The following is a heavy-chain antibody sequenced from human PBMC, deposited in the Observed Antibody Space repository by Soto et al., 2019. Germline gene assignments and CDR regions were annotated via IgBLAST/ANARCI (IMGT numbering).Heavy chain of an antibody. CDR3: ARDPADPNTVGWFDP. CDR1: GGSISSGGYY. D-gene: IGHD4-4*01. J-gene: IGHJ5*02. V-gene: IGHV4-31*03. CDR2: IYYSGST. Sequence: SETLSLTCTVSGGSISSGGYYWSWIRQHPGKGLEWIGYIYYSGSTYYNPSLKSRVTISVDTSKNQFSLKLSSVTAADTAVYYCARDPADPNTVGWFDPWGQGTLVTVSS.